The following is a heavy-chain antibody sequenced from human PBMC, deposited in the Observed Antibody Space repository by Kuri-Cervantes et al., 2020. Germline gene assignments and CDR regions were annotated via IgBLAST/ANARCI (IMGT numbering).Heavy chain of an antibody. D-gene: IGHD1-26*01. CDR3: ARDTDLTDQWAVDY. V-gene: IGHV3-30*19. CDR1: GFTFSSYG. Sequence: GGSLRLSCAASGFTFSSYGMHWVRQAPGKGLEWVAVIWYDGGNKYYADSVKGRFTISRDNSKNTLYLQMNSLRAEDTAVYYCARDTDLTDQWAVDYWGQGTLVTVSS. CDR2: IWYDGGNK. J-gene: IGHJ4*02.